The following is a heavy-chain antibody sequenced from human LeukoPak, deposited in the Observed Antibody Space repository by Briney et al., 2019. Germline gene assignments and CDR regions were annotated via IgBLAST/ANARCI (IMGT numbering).Heavy chain of an antibody. V-gene: IGHV3-21*05. Sequence: GGSLRLSCAASGFTFSHYSLNWVRQAPGRGLEWISYINGSSSDTKYADSVKGRFTISRDNAKNSVYLLMNSLRAEDTAVYYCARRGTTYCTVDSCHPNWFDPWGQGTLVTVSS. CDR3: ARRGTTYCTVDSCHPNWFDP. J-gene: IGHJ5*02. CDR1: GFTFSHYS. D-gene: IGHD2-15*01. CDR2: INGSSSDT.